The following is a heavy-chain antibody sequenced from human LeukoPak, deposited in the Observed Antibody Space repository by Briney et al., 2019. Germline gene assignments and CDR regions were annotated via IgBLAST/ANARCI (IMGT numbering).Heavy chain of an antibody. CDR3: ARWYSSSWYFHFDY. CDR1: GFTFSSYG. CDR2: ISYDGSHK. Sequence: GGSLRLSCAASGFTFSSYGMHWVRQAPGKGLEWVAVISYDGSHKYYADSVKGRFTISRDNSKNTLYLQMNSLRAEDTAVYYCARWYSSSWYFHFDYWGQGTLVTVSS. D-gene: IGHD6-13*01. J-gene: IGHJ4*02. V-gene: IGHV3-30*03.